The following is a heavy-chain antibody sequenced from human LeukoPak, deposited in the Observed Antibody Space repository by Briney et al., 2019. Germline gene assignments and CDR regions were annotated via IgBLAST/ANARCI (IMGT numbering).Heavy chain of an antibody. D-gene: IGHD3-3*01. V-gene: IGHV3-33*08. CDR3: ARDGYDFWSGDKTNWFDP. J-gene: IGHJ5*02. CDR1: GFTFRNYV. CDR2: IWYDGSNK. Sequence: GGSLRLSCAASGFTFRNYVIHWVRQAPGKGLEWVAVIWYDGSNKYYADSVKGRFTISRDNSKNTLYLQMNSLRAEDTAVYYCARDGYDFWSGDKTNWFDPWGQGTLVTISS.